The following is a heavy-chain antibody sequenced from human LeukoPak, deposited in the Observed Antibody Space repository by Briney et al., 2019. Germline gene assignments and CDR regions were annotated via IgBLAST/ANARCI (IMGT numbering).Heavy chain of an antibody. CDR3: ARVTGGYDNERYYYYYYMDV. D-gene: IGHD5-12*01. V-gene: IGHV3-53*01. Sequence: GGSLRLSCAASGFSVSSNYMTWVRKAPGKGLEWVSIIYSGGSTHYADSVKGRFTISRDNTKNTLFVEMNSLRAEDTAVYYCARVTGGYDNERYYYYYYMDVWGKGTTVTVSS. J-gene: IGHJ6*03. CDR1: GFSVSSNY. CDR2: IYSGGST.